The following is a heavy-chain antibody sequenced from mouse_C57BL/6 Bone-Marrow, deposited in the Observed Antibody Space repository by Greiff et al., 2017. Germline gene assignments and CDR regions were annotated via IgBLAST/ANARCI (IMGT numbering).Heavy chain of an antibody. CDR3: ALYPYAMDY. J-gene: IGHJ4*01. V-gene: IGHV1-69*01. CDR2: IDPSDSYT. D-gene: IGHD2-1*01. Sequence: VQLQQPGAELVMPGASVKLSCKASGYTFTSYWMHWVKQRPGQGLEWIGEIDPSDSYTNYNQKFKGKSTLTVDKSSSTAYMQLSSLTSEDSAVYYCALYPYAMDYWGQGTSVTGSS. CDR1: GYTFTSYW.